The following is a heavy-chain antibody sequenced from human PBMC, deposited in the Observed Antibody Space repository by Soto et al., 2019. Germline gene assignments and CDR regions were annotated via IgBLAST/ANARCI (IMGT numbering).Heavy chain of an antibody. CDR1: GYTFTGYY. Sequence: QVQLVQSGAEVKTPGASVRVSCKASGYTFTGYYIHWVREAPGQGLEWMGWINPQTGGTSYAQKFQGRVTLPRDTSTNTAYLELSRLTFDDVAVYFCARERYQVISDGMDVWGQGTTVTVSS. J-gene: IGHJ6*02. CDR2: INPQTGGT. D-gene: IGHD2-2*01. V-gene: IGHV1-2*02. CDR3: ARERYQVISDGMDV.